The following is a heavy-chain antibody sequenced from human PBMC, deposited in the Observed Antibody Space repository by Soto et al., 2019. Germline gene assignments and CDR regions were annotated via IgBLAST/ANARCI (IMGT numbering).Heavy chain of an antibody. Sequence: QVQLVQSGAEVKKPGASVKVSCKASGYTFTSYGISWVRQAPGQGLEWMGWISTNNGNTNYAQHHQGRATMTTATTTSTAYRELRSLRSDDTAVYYCARVISGWYYWFDPWGQATLVTVSS. V-gene: IGHV1-18*01. D-gene: IGHD6-19*01. CDR3: ARVISGWYYWFDP. CDR1: GYTFTSYG. J-gene: IGHJ5*02. CDR2: ISTNNGNT.